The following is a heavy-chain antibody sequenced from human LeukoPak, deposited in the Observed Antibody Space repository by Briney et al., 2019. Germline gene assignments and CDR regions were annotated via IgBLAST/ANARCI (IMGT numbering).Heavy chain of an antibody. Sequence: GGSLRLSCAASGFTFSYYSMNWVRQAPRKGLEWVSYISDSSSSIYYADSVQGRFTVSRDNAKNSLYLQMNSLRAEDTAVYYCARQYHYGLDVWGQGTTVTVSS. CDR2: ISDSSSSI. V-gene: IGHV3-48*04. CDR3: ARQYHYGLDV. CDR1: GFTFSYYS. J-gene: IGHJ6*02. D-gene: IGHD2-2*01.